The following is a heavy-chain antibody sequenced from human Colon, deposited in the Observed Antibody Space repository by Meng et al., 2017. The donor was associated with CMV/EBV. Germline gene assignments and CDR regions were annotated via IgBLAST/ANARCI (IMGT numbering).Heavy chain of an antibody. J-gene: IGHJ4*02. CDR3: ARGGRTMIVVASDY. Sequence: ASVKVSCKASGYTFTSYDINWVRQATGQGLEWMGWMNPNSGNTGYAQKLQGRVTMTTDTSTSTAYMELRSLRSDDTAVYYCARGGRTMIVVASDYWGQGTLVTVSS. D-gene: IGHD3-22*01. CDR1: GYTFTSYD. V-gene: IGHV1-8*02. CDR2: MNPNSGNT.